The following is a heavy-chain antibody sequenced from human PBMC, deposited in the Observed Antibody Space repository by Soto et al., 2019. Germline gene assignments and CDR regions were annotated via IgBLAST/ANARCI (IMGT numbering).Heavy chain of an antibody. CDR2: INHSGST. CDR1: GGSFSGYY. V-gene: IGHV4-34*01. D-gene: IGHD2-21*01. Sequence: QVQLQQWGAGLLKPSETLSLTCAVYGGSFSGYYWSWIRQPPGKGLEWIGEINHSGSTNYKPSLKCRVTISVDTSKNQFSLKLSSVTAADTAVYYCARGLGHIVVVIATGSYYFDYWGQGTLVTVSS. CDR3: ARGLGHIVVVIATGSYYFDY. J-gene: IGHJ4*02.